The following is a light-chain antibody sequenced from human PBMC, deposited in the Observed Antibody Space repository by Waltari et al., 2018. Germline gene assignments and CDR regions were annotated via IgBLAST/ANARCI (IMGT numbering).Light chain of an antibody. V-gene: IGKV2-28*01. J-gene: IGKJ4*02. CDR1: QSLLHSNGHTY. Sequence: EIVMIQSPLSLPVTPGEPASISCRSSQSLLHSNGHTYLDWYLQKPGQSPQLLIYLGSNRASGVPDRFSGSGSGTDFTLKISRVEAEDVGVYYCMQALETPLFGGGTKVEI. CDR3: MQALETPL. CDR2: LGS.